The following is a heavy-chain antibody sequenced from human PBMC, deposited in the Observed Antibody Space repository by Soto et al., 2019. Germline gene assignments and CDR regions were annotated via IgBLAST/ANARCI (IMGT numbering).Heavy chain of an antibody. J-gene: IGHJ4*02. V-gene: IGHV3-33*01. D-gene: IGHD4-17*01. CDR1: GFTFSSYG. CDR3: ARNSMTTVTSYYFGY. CDR2: IWYDGSNK. Sequence: QVQLVESGGGVVQPGRSLRLSCAASGFTFSSYGMHWVRQAPGKGLEWVAVIWYDGSNKYYADSVKGRFTISRDNSKNTLYLQMNSLRAEDTAVYYCARNSMTTVTSYYFGYWGQGTLVSVSS.